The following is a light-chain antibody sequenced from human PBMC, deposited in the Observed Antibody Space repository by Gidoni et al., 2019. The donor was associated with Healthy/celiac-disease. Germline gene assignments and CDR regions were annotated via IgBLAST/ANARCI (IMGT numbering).Light chain of an antibody. CDR3: QQSYSTPPT. CDR2: AAS. V-gene: IGKV1-39*01. CDR1: QSTNSY. Sequence: IHITHSPPSLSASLGDRVTITCRASQSTNSYLNWYQQKPGKAPKLLIYAASRLQSGVPSRFSGSGSGTDFTLTISSLQAEDFATYYCQQSYSTPPTFGGGTKVEIK. J-gene: IGKJ4*01.